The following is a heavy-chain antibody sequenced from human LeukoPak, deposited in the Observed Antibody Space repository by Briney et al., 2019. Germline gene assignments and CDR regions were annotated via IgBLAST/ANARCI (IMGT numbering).Heavy chain of an antibody. Sequence: ASVKVSCKASGGTFNSYAISWVRQAPGQRLEWMGWINAGNGNTKYSQKFQGRVTITRDTSASTAYMELSSLRSEDTAVYYCATDSDFWSGYYPPWGRGTLVTVSS. CDR1: GGTFNSYA. V-gene: IGHV1-3*01. J-gene: IGHJ5*02. D-gene: IGHD3-3*01. CDR2: INAGNGNT. CDR3: ATDSDFWSGYYPP.